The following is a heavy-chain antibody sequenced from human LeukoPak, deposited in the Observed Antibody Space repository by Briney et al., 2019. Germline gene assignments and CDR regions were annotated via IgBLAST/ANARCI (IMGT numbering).Heavy chain of an antibody. J-gene: IGHJ4*02. CDR1: GIRFSKYA. CDR2: IIGSGITT. D-gene: IGHD3-22*01. V-gene: IGHV3-23*01. CDR3: ANDAEGAYYYESTADY. Sequence: GGSLRLSCAASGIRFSKYAMSWVRQAPGKGLEWVSSIIGSGITTYYADSVKGRFTISRDNSKNTLYLQMNSLRVEDTAVYYCANDAEGAYYYESTADYGGQGTLVTVSS.